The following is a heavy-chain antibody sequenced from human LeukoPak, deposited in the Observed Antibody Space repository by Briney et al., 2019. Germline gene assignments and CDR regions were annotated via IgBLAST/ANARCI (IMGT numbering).Heavy chain of an antibody. CDR3: AKDRSTMVRGVIITGWFDP. Sequence: PGGSLRLSCAASGFTFSSFAMSWVRQAPGKGLEWVSALSGSGGSTYHADSVKGRFTISRDNSKNTLYLQMNSLRAEDTAVYYCAKDRSTMVRGVIITGWFDPWGQGTLVTVSS. J-gene: IGHJ5*02. CDR2: LSGSGGST. D-gene: IGHD3-10*01. V-gene: IGHV3-23*01. CDR1: GFTFSSFA.